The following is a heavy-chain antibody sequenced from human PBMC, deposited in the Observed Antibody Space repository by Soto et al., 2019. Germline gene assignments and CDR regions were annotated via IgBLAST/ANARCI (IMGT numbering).Heavy chain of an antibody. CDR2: INPKSGGT. CDR1: GYSFTDYH. J-gene: IGHJ6*02. CDR3: ARGDSTDCSNGVCSFFYNHDMDV. V-gene: IGHV1-2*04. Sequence: GSVKVSFKASGYSFTDYHIHWVRQAPGQGLEWLGRINPKSGGTSTAQKFQGWVTMTTDTSISTASMELTRLTSDDTAIYYCARGDSTDCSNGVCSFFYNHDMDVWGQGTTVTVSS. D-gene: IGHD2-8*01.